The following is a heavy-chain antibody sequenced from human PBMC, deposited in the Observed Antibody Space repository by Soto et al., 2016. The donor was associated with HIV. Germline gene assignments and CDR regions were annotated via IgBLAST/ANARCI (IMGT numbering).Heavy chain of an antibody. CDR2: IYNSGST. J-gene: IGHJ2*01. D-gene: IGHD3-10*01. CDR3: VRDAFPVGSYYQDYRYFDL. Sequence: QVQLRESGPGLVKPSETLSLTCTVSGGSIKNYYWSWIRQSPERGLEWIGYIYNSGSTNYNPPQESSHHCSRHVQESGLPETELCDRCGHGRVLCVRDAFPVGSYYQDYRYFDLWGLGTWSVSP. V-gene: IGHV4-59*01. CDR1: GGSIKNYY.